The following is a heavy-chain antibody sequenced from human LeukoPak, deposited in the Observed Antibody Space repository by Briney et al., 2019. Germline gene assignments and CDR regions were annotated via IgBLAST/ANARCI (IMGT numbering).Heavy chain of an antibody. Sequence: ASVKVSCKASGYTFASYGISWVRQAPGQGLEWMGWISAYDGNTNYAQKLQGRVTMTTDASTSIAYMELRSLKSDDTAVYYCARDLAGTRLFDYWGQGTLVTVSS. CDR2: ISAYDGNT. D-gene: IGHD2-21*01. CDR1: GYTFASYG. CDR3: ARDLAGTRLFDY. V-gene: IGHV1-18*01. J-gene: IGHJ4*02.